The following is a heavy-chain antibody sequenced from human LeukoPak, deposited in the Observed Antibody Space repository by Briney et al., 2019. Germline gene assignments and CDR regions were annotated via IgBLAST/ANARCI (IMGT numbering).Heavy chain of an antibody. CDR3: AREVGRDGYNHFDS. Sequence: PSETLSLTCTVSGASISSYYWNWIRRPPGRGLEWIGYMYYSGSTNFNPSLKSRVTLSIDTSRNQFSLKLASVTAADTAFYFCAREVGRDGYNHFDSWGQGTLVTVSS. CDR2: MYYSGST. CDR1: GASISSYY. D-gene: IGHD5-24*01. J-gene: IGHJ4*02. V-gene: IGHV4-59*01.